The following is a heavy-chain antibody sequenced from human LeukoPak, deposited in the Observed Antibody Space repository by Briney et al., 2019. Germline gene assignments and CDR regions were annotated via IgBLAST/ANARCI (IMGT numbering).Heavy chain of an antibody. CDR1: GFTFSSYS. Sequence: AGSLRLSCAASGFTFSSYSMNWVRQAPGKGLEWVSSLDSSSAHILYADSVKGRFTISRDNAKNSLFLQMNGLRAEDTAVYYCARFEAVSANWFEPWGQGTLVTASS. CDR2: LDSSSAHI. J-gene: IGHJ5*02. V-gene: IGHV3-21*01. CDR3: ARFEAVSANWFEP. D-gene: IGHD6-19*01.